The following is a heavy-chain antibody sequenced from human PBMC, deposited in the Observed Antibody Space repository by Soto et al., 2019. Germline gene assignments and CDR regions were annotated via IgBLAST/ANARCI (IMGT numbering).Heavy chain of an antibody. CDR3: ARHQRYYEVSGYDAFDI. D-gene: IGHD3-22*01. V-gene: IGHV4-31*03. CDR2: IYYSGST. CDR1: GGSISSGGYY. Sequence: QVQLQESGPGLVKPSQTLSLTCTVSGGSISSGGYYWSWIRQHPGKGLEWIGYIYYSGSTYYNPSLTCRVTFFIDTSKITFSLNHSSLTVASTAVYYCARHQRYYEVSGYDAFDIWGQGTMVTVSS. J-gene: IGHJ3*02.